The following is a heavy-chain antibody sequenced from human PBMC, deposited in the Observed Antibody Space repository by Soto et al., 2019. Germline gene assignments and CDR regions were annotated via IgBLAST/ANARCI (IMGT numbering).Heavy chain of an antibody. CDR2: ISSSSSYI. Sequence: GGSLRLSCAASGFTFSSYSTNWVSQAQGKLLEWVSSISSSSSYIYYADSVKGRFTISRDKAKNSLYLQMNRLRGEDTAVYSCARGFSYDWLLYYFDYWGQGTLVTVSS. J-gene: IGHJ4*02. V-gene: IGHV3-21*01. CDR1: GFTFSSYS. CDR3: ARGFSYDWLLYYFDY. D-gene: IGHD3-9*01.